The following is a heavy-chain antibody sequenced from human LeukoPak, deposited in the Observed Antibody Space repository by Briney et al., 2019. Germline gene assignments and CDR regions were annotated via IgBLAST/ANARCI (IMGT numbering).Heavy chain of an antibody. CDR2: INHSGST. V-gene: IGHV4-34*01. D-gene: IGHD5-18*01. Sequence: SETLSLTCAVYGGSFSGYYWSWIRQPPGKGLEWIGEINHSGSTNYNPSLKSRVTISVDTSKNQFSLKLSSVTAADTAMYYCARGHGSDTAMVGGDYWGQGTLVTVSS. J-gene: IGHJ4*02. CDR3: ARGHGSDTAMVGGDY. CDR1: GGSFSGYY.